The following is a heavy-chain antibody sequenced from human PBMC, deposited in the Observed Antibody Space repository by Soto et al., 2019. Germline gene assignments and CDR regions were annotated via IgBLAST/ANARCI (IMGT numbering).Heavy chain of an antibody. J-gene: IGHJ6*02. CDR2: IYYSGRT. CDR1: GGSFSSYY. D-gene: IGHD3-22*01. V-gene: IGHV4-59*01. Sequence: PSETLSLTCTVSGGSFSSYYWSWIRQPPGKGLEWIGHIYYSGRTNYNASLKRRVTISGDTSKNQLSLKLSCVTAADTAVYYWGRDYHYASRGYPGSYYHGMDVWGQGTTVTVSS. CDR3: GRDYHYASRGYPGSYYHGMDV.